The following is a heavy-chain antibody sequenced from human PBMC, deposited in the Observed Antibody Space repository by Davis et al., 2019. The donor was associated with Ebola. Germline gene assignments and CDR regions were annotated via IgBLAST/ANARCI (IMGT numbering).Heavy chain of an antibody. CDR3: ARVSELYGMDV. V-gene: IGHV4-61*08. J-gene: IGHJ6*04. D-gene: IGHD1-26*01. CDR1: GGSVSSGGYY. Sequence: SETLSLTCTVSGGSVSSGGYYWNWIRQPPGKGLEWIGYIYYSGSTNYNPSLKSRVTISVDTSKNQFSLKLSSVTAADTAVYYCARVSELYGMDVWGKGTTVTVSS. CDR2: IYYSGST.